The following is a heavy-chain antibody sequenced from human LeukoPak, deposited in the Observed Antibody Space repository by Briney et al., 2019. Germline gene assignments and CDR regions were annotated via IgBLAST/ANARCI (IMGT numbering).Heavy chain of an antibody. CDR2: ISWNSGSI. J-gene: IGHJ4*02. Sequence: PGGSLRLSCAASGFTFDDYAMHWVRQAPGKGLEWVSGISWNSGSIGYADSVKGRFTISRDNAKNSLYLQMNSLRAEDTAVYYCSKGQWLVEQTFDYWGQGTLVTVSS. CDR3: SKGQWLVEQTFDY. V-gene: IGHV3-9*01. CDR1: GFTFDDYA. D-gene: IGHD6-19*01.